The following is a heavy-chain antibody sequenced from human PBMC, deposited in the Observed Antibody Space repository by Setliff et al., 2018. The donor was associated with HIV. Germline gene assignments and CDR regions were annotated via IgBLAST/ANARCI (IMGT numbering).Heavy chain of an antibody. CDR1: GYTFSTYA. J-gene: IGHJ6*03. Sequence: ASVKVSCKASGYTFSTYAIHWVRQAPGQRLEWMGWINVGNGNTKYSQNFQDRVTITRDTFASTAYMELCSLRSEDTAVYYCARSLERQWLVPYYMDVWGKGTKVTVSS. CDR2: INVGNGNT. D-gene: IGHD6-19*01. V-gene: IGHV1-3*01. CDR3: ARSLERQWLVPYYMDV.